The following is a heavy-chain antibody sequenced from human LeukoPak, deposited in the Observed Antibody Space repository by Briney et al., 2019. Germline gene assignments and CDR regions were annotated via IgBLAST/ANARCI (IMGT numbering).Heavy chain of an antibody. D-gene: IGHD3-3*01. J-gene: IGHJ4*02. CDR1: GFTFSSYA. CDR2: ISYDGSNK. CDR3: ARDGEGVYDFWSGYLDY. V-gene: IGHV3-30-3*01. Sequence: GRSLRLSCAASGFTFSSYAMHWVRQAPGKGLEWVAVISYDGSNKYYADSVKGRFTISRDNSKNTLYLQMNSLRAEDTAVYYCARDGEGVYDFWSGYLDYWGQGTLVTVSS.